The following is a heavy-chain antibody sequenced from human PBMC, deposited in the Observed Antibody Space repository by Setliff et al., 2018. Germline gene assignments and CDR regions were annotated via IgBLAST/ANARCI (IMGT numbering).Heavy chain of an antibody. Sequence: SETLSLTCAVYGGSFSGYYWTWIRRPPGKGLEWIGEINHSGSSNYNPSLKSRVTISVDTSKNQFSLNLSSVTAADTAVYYCARGPRYSGSYYVNYWGQGTLVTVSS. CDR3: ARGPRYSGSYYVNY. CDR2: INHSGSS. D-gene: IGHD1-26*01. CDR1: GGSFSGYY. J-gene: IGHJ4*02. V-gene: IGHV4-34*01.